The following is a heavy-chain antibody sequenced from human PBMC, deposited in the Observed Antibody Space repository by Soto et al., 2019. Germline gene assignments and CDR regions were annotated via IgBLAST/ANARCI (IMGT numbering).Heavy chain of an antibody. CDR3: AREGGTTVTTGYYGMDV. J-gene: IGHJ6*02. Sequence: ASVKVSCKASGYTFTGYYMHWVRQAPGQGLEWMGWINPNSGGTNYAQEFQGWVTMTRDTSISTAYMELSRLRSDDTAVYYCAREGGTTVTTGYYGMDVWGQGTTVTVSS. D-gene: IGHD4-17*01. CDR2: INPNSGGT. CDR1: GYTFTGYY. V-gene: IGHV1-2*04.